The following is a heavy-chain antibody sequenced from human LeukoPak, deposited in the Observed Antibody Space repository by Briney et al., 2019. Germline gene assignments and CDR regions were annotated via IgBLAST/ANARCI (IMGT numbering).Heavy chain of an antibody. CDR3: ARGRIQLWLGGAFDI. CDR1: GFTFSSYA. Sequence: PGGSLRLSCAASGFTFSSYAMHWVRQAPGKGLEWVAVISYDGSNKYYADSVKGRFTISRDNSKNTLYLQMNSLRAEDTAVYYCARGRIQLWLGGAFDIWGQGTMVTVSS. V-gene: IGHV3-30*04. D-gene: IGHD5-18*01. J-gene: IGHJ3*02. CDR2: ISYDGSNK.